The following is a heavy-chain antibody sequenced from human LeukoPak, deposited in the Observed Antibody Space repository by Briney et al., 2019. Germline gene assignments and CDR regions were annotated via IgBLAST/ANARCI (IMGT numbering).Heavy chain of an antibody. CDR1: GGSISSYY. D-gene: IGHD2-15*01. V-gene: IGHV4-59*08. Sequence: SETLSLTCTVSGGSISSYYWNWIRQPPGKGLEWIGHIHYSGRTNYNPSLKSRVTISVDTSKNQFSLKLSSVTAADTAVYYCARLGYCGGARCLNDYWGLGSLVTVSS. CDR2: IHYSGRT. CDR3: ARLGYCGGARCLNDY. J-gene: IGHJ4*02.